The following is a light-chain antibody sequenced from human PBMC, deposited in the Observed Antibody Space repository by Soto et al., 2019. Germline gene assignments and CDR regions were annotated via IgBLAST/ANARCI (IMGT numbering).Light chain of an antibody. CDR3: ATWQSSLTGGWV. V-gene: IGLV1-51*01. CDR2: DND. Sequence: QSVLTQPPSVSAAPGQKVTISCSGSSSNIGTNYVSWYQHLPGTAPKLLIYDNDKRPSGIPDRFSCSKSGTSATLGITGLPTGDEADYYCATWQSSLTGGWVFGGGTKLTVL. J-gene: IGLJ3*02. CDR1: SSNIGTNY.